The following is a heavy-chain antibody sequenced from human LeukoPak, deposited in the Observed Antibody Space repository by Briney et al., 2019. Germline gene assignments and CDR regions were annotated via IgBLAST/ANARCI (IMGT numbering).Heavy chain of an antibody. D-gene: IGHD6-13*01. CDR3: ARSIEVAGTYGVDS. CDR2: IIPIFGTA. Sequence: GASVKLSCKASGGTFTSYAISWVRQAPGQGLQWMGRIIPIFGTANYAQKFQGRVTITTDESTSTAYMELSRLRSEDTAVYYCARSIEVAGTYGVDSWGQGDLVTVSS. J-gene: IGHJ4*02. V-gene: IGHV1-69*05. CDR1: GGTFTSYA.